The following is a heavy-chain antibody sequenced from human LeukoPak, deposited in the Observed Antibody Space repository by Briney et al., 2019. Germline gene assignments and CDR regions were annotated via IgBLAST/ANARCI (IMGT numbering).Heavy chain of an antibody. CDR1: GFTFSSYE. Sequence: GSLRLSCAASGFTFSSYEMNWVRQAPGKGLEWGSYISSSGSTIYYADSVKGRFTISRDNAKNSLYLQMNSLRAEDTAVYYCARDLGQYYDTSDNWFDPWGQGTLVTVSS. CDR2: ISSSGSTI. CDR3: ARDLGQYYDTSDNWFDP. D-gene: IGHD3-22*01. V-gene: IGHV3-48*03. J-gene: IGHJ5*02.